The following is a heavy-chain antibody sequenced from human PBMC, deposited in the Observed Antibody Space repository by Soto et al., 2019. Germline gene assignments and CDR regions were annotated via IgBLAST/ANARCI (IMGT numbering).Heavy chain of an antibody. D-gene: IGHD6-6*01. CDR2: ISGSGGST. V-gene: IGHV3-23*01. CDR1: GFTFSSYA. CDR3: AKDGSSSSKPYGAFDI. J-gene: IGHJ3*02. Sequence: EVQLLESGGGLVQPGGSLRLSCAASGFTFSSYAMSWVRQAPGKGLEWVSAISGSGGSTYYADSVKGRFTISRDNSKNTLYLQTNSLRAEDTAVYYCAKDGSSSSKPYGAFDIWGQGTMVTVSS.